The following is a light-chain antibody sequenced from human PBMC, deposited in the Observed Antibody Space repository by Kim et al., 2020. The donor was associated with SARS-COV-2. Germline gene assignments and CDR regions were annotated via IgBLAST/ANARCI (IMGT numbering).Light chain of an antibody. CDR2: DTS. V-gene: IGKV3-11*01. CDR3: QQRSQWPIT. J-gene: IGKJ5*01. CDR1: RDVRNY. Sequence: LSPGERAIISCRASRDVRNYLIWYQQKPGQAPRLLMYDTSTRATGIPARLSGSGSGTDYTLTISGLEAEDFGIYYCQQRSQWPITFGQGTRLEIK.